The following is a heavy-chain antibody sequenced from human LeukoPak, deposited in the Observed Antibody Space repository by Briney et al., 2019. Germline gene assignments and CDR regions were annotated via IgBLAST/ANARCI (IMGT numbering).Heavy chain of an antibody. CDR1: GGSISSSSYY. D-gene: IGHD3-3*01. V-gene: IGHV4-39*01. J-gene: IGHJ4*02. CDR3: ARHGYDFWSGYLAPIDY. CDR2: IYYSGST. Sequence: PSETLSLTCTVSGGSISSSSYYWGWIRQPPGKGLEWIGSIYYSGSTYYNPSLKSRVTISVDTSKNQFSLKLSSVTAADTAVYYCARHGYDFWSGYLAPIDYWGQGTLVTVSS.